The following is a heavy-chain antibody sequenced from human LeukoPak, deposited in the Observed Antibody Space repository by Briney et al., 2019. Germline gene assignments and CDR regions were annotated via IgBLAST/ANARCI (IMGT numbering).Heavy chain of an antibody. CDR1: GGSFSDFF. CDR3: ARADYVWGSYRYTTFDY. Sequence: SETLSLTCAVFGGSFSDFFWSWIRQPPGKGLEWIGEIYHSGGTNYNPSLKSRVTISVDTSKNQFSLKLSSVTAADTAVYYCARADYVWGSYRYTTFDYWGQGTLVTVSS. CDR2: IYHSGGT. J-gene: IGHJ4*02. D-gene: IGHD3-16*02. V-gene: IGHV4-34*01.